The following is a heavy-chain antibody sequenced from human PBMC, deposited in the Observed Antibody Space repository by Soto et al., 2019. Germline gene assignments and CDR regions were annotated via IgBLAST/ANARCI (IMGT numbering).Heavy chain of an antibody. D-gene: IGHD4-17*01. CDR3: ARDLRGHSNYFDY. V-gene: IGHV4-4*02. CDR1: GGSISSSNW. J-gene: IGHJ4*02. Sequence: SETLSLTCAVSGGSISSSNWWSWVRQPPGKGLEWIGEIYHSGSTNYNPSLKSRVTISVDKSKNQFSLKLSSVTAADTAVYYCARDLRGHSNYFDYWGQGTLVTVSS. CDR2: IYHSGST.